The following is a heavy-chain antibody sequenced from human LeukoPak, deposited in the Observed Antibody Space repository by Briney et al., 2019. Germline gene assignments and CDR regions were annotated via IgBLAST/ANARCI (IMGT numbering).Heavy chain of an antibody. V-gene: IGHV3-23*01. CDR3: AKDRGYDSSYVLDY. CDR1: GFLFSRYA. Sequence: PGGSLTLPCTASGFLFSRYAVRWARQAPGKGLQWLSSVSGSGGTTFFADSVKGRFTISRDNSKNTMYLQMSSLRVDDTAVYFCAKDRGYDSSYVLDYWGQGTTVIVSS. J-gene: IGHJ6*02. D-gene: IGHD5-12*01. CDR2: VSGSGGTT.